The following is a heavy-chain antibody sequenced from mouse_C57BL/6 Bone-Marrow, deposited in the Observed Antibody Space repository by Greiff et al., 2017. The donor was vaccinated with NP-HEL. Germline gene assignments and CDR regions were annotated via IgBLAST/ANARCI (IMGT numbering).Heavy chain of an antibody. Sequence: EVKLQESGPGLVKPSQSLSLTCSVTGYSITSGYYWNWIRQLPGNKLEWMGYISYDGSNNYNQSLKNRIPITRDTSKNQFFLKLKSVTTEDTAAYYGARGTAQDTGYYFDYWGQGTTLTVSS. J-gene: IGHJ2*01. CDR2: ISYDGSN. V-gene: IGHV3-6*01. CDR3: ARGTAQDTGYYFDY. D-gene: IGHD3-2*02. CDR1: GYSITSGYY.